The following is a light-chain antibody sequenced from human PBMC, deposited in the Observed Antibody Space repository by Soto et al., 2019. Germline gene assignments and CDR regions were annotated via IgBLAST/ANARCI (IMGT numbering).Light chain of an antibody. Sequence: EIVLTQSPATLSLSPGERATLSCRASQSVNKYLFWYQQKPGQSPRLLIYDASNRATGIPARFSGSGSGTDFTRTISSLDPEDFAFYYCQQRSNWPWSFGQGTKVDIK. J-gene: IGKJ1*01. CDR1: QSVNKY. CDR3: QQRSNWPWS. CDR2: DAS. V-gene: IGKV3-11*01.